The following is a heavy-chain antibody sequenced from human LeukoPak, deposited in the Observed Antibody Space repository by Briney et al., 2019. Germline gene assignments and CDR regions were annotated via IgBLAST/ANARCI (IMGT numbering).Heavy chain of an antibody. J-gene: IGHJ5*02. V-gene: IGHV2-5*02. CDR2: IYWDDDK. CDR3: AHRRIVGTFGH. Sequence: SGPTLVNPTQTLTLTCTFSGFSLRTRGGGVGWIRQPPGKALEWLSLIYWDDDKRYRPSLKSRLTITKDTSKTQVVLTMTNMDPVDTATYYCAHRRIVGTFGHWGQGTLVTVSS. CDR1: GFSLRTRGGG. D-gene: IGHD1-26*01.